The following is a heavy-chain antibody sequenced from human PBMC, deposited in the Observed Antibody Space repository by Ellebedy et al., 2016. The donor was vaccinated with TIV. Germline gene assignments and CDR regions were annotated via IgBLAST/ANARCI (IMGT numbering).Heavy chain of an antibody. CDR2: LYSDGSGA. CDR1: GFTFDKCW. CDR3: ARDPTNFSSGWQYHYGLDV. J-gene: IGHJ6*02. V-gene: IGHV3-74*01. Sequence: GGSLRLXXAASGFTFDKCWMHWVRQAPGEGLVWVSRLYSDGSGASYADSVKGRFTISRDNAKSTLFLQMESLKVEDTAVYFCARDPTNFSSGWQYHYGLDVWGQGTTVTVSS. D-gene: IGHD3-22*01.